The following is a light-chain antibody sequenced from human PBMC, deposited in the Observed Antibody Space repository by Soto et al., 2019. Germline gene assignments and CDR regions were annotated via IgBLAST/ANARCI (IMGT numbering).Light chain of an antibody. Sequence: QSALTQPPSASGSPGQSVTISCTGTSSDVGGYKYVSWYQQHPGKAPKLLYEVSKRPSGVPDRFSGSKSGNTASLTVSGLQAADEADYYCSSYAGSYNWVFGAGTKLTVL. J-gene: IGLJ3*02. V-gene: IGLV2-8*01. CDR1: SSDVGGYKY. CDR3: SSYAGSYNWV. CDR2: EVS.